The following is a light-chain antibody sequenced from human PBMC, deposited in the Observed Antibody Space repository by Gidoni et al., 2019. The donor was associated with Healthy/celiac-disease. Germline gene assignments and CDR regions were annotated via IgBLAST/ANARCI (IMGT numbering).Light chain of an antibody. CDR1: QSISSY. Sequence: DIQMTQTPSSLSASVGDRVTITCRASQSISSYLNWYQQKPGKAPKLLIYAASSLQIGVPYRFSGSGSGTDFTLTISSLQPEDFATYSCQQSYSTPWTFGHGTKVEIK. V-gene: IGKV1-39*01. CDR3: QQSYSTPWT. J-gene: IGKJ1*01. CDR2: AAS.